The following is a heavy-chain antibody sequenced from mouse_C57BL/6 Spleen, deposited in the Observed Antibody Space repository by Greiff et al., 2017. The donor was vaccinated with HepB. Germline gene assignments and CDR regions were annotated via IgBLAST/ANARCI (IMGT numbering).Heavy chain of an antibody. CDR3: AKRGYDYDGGPFAY. CDR2: IDPSDSYT. D-gene: IGHD2-4*01. Sequence: QVQLQQPGAELVMPGASVKLSCKASGYTFTSYWMHWVKQRPGQGLEWIGEIDPSDSYTNYNQKFKGKSTLTVDKSSSTAYMQLSSLTSEDSAVYYCAKRGYDYDGGPFAYWGKGTLVTVSA. V-gene: IGHV1-69*01. J-gene: IGHJ3*01. CDR1: GYTFTSYW.